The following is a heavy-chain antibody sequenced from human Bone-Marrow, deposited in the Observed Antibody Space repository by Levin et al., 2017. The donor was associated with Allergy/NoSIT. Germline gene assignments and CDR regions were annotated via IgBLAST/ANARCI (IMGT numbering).Heavy chain of an antibody. J-gene: IGHJ4*02. CDR3: SWTLDY. CDR1: GFSFGTSW. CDR2: INQDSSEK. V-gene: IGHV3-7*04. Sequence: HAGGSLRLSCAASGFSFGTSWMDWVRQTPGKGLEWVANINQDSSEKSYVDSVKGRFTISRDNARKSLYLQMNGLRADDTAVYYCSWTLDYWGQGILVTVSS.